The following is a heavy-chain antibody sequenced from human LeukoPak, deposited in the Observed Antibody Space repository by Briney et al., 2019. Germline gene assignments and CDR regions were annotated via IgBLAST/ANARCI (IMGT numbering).Heavy chain of an antibody. D-gene: IGHD6-19*01. J-gene: IGHJ4*02. CDR1: GFTLNNYV. CDR3: ARASGIYGSGWYFDY. CDR2: INGGGYNT. V-gene: IGHV3-23*01. Sequence: TGGSLRLSCAASGFTLNNYVMSWVRQAPGKGLEWVSTINGGGYNTYYADSVKGRFTISRDNSKNTLSLQVNTLRAEDTAVYYCARASGIYGSGWYFDYWGQGTLVTVSS.